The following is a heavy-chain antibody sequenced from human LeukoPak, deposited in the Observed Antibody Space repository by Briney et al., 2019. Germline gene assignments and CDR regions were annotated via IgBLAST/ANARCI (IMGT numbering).Heavy chain of an antibody. D-gene: IGHD3-9*01. CDR1: GGSISGGDYY. V-gene: IGHV4-30-4*08. CDR3: ARVETYYDILTGSDY. Sequence: SQTLSLTCTVSGGSISGGDYYWSWIRQLPGKGLEWIGYIYYSGSTYYNPSLKSRVTISVDTSKNQFSLKLSSVTAADTAVYYCARVETYYDILTGSDYWGQGTLVTVSS. J-gene: IGHJ4*02. CDR2: IYYSGST.